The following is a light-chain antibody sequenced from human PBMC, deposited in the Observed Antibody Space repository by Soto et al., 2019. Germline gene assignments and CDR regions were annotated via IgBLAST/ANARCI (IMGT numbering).Light chain of an antibody. CDR3: LQYNSLYT. CDR1: QSISSW. CDR2: KAS. V-gene: IGKV1-5*03. J-gene: IGKJ2*01. Sequence: DIQMTQSPSTLSATAGDRVTITCRAGQSISSWLAWYQQKPGKAPKLLIYKASSLESGVPSRFSGSGSGTEFTLTISSLQPDDFATYYCLQYNSLYTFGQGTKVDI.